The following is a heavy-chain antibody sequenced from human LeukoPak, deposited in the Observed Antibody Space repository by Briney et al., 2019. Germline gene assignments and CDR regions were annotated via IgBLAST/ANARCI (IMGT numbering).Heavy chain of an antibody. CDR2: IYYSGST. V-gene: IGHV4-39*07. Sequence: SETLSLTCTVSGGSISSSGYYWGWIRQPPGKGLEWIGSIYYSGSTYYNPSLKSRVTISVDTSKNQFSLKLSSVTAADTAVYYCASVGIVGAFDIWGQGTMVTVSS. J-gene: IGHJ3*02. D-gene: IGHD1-26*01. CDR1: GGSISSSGYY. CDR3: ASVGIVGAFDI.